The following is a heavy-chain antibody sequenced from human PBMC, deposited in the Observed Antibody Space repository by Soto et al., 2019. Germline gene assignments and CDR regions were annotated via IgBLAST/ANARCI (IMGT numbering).Heavy chain of an antibody. CDR3: TRANWYSEY. CDR1: GGSISNHY. V-gene: IGHV4-59*11. D-gene: IGHD7-27*01. J-gene: IGHJ4*02. CDR2: IYYNGNT. Sequence: QVQLQESGPGLVKPSETLSLTCTVSGGSISNHYWSWIRQPPGKGLEWIGYIYYNGNTNYNPPLMRRVTMSVDTSKNQISLKLSSVTAADTAVYYCTRANWYSEYWGQGTLVTVSS.